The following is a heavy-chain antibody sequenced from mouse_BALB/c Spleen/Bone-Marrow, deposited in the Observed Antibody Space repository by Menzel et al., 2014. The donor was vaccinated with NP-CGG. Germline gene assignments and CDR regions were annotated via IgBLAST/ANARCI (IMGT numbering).Heavy chain of an antibody. CDR1: GYTFTDYA. CDR3: ARSYYGNYYAMDY. Sequence: QVQLKQSGPELVRPGASVKISCKGSGYTFTDYAMHWVKQSHAKSLEWIGVISTYSGNTNYNQKFKGKATMTVDKSSSTAYMELARLTSEDSAMYYCARSYYGNYYAMDYWGQGTSVTVSS. D-gene: IGHD2-10*01. V-gene: IGHV1S137*01. J-gene: IGHJ4*01. CDR2: ISTYSGNT.